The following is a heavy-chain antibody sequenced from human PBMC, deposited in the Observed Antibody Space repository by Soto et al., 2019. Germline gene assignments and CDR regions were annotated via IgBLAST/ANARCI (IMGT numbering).Heavy chain of an antibody. CDR1: GFTFSSYA. CDR2: ISYDGSNK. J-gene: IGHJ5*02. CDR3: ARDRGYSYGYWFDP. V-gene: IGHV3-30-3*01. Sequence: QVQLVESGGGVVQPGRSLRLFCAASGFTFSSYAMHWVRQAPGKGLEWVAVISYDGSNKYYADSVKGRFTISRDNSKNTLYLQMNSLRAEDTAVYYCARDRGYSYGYWFDPWGQGTLVTVSS. D-gene: IGHD5-18*01.